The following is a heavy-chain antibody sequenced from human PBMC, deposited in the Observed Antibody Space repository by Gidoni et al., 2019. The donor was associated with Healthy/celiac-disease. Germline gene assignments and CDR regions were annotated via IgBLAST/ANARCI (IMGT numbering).Heavy chain of an antibody. V-gene: IGHV3-48*01. CDR2: ISSSSSTI. CDR3: ARDSHAFDI. J-gene: IGHJ3*02. CDR1: GFTFSSYS. Sequence: EVQLVESGGGLVQPGGSLRLPCAASGFTFSSYSMNWVRQAPGKGLEWVSYISSSSSTIYYADSVKGRFTISRDNAKNSLYLQMNSLRAEDTAVYYCARDSHAFDIWGQGTMVTVSS.